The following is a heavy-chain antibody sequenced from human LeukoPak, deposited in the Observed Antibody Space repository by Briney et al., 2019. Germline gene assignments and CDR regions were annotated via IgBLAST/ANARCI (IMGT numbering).Heavy chain of an antibody. V-gene: IGHV3-23*01. CDR1: GFTFSSYA. D-gene: IGHD3-22*01. Sequence: PGGSLRLSCAASGFTFSSYAMSWVRQAPGKGLEWVSGISGSGGSTYYADSVKGRFTISRDNSKNTLYLQMNSLRAEDTAVYYCARDSSGYYLPGGYYMDVWGKGTTVTVSS. CDR2: ISGSGGST. J-gene: IGHJ6*03. CDR3: ARDSSGYYLPGGYYMDV.